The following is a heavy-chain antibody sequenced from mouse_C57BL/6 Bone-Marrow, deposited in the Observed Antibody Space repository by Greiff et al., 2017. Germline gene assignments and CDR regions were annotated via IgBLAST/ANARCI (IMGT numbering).Heavy chain of an antibody. CDR2: INPGSGGT. Sequence: QVQLQQSGAELVRPGTSVKVSCKASGYAFTNYLIEWVKQRPGQGLEWIGVINPGSGGTNYNEKFKGKATLTADKSSSTAYMQLSSLTSEDSAVYFCARPYYGSSYEYFDVWGTGTTVTVSS. V-gene: IGHV1-54*01. D-gene: IGHD1-1*01. CDR1: GYAFTNYL. CDR3: ARPYYGSSYEYFDV. J-gene: IGHJ1*03.